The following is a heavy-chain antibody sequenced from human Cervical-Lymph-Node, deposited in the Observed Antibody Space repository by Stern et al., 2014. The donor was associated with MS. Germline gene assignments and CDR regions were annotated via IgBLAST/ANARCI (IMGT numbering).Heavy chain of an antibody. J-gene: IGHJ5*02. CDR1: GGTFSKFP. CDR2: IFPVFGTP. V-gene: IGHV1-69*01. Sequence: QLVESGAEVTKPGSSVKVSCKASGGTFSKFPSSWVRQAPGQGLEWMGGIFPVFGTPRYAQEFRGRVTITVDVSTSTVYMELSSLRSDDTAVYYCALSSETSDRWYSLGYDLWGQGTLVTVSS. CDR3: ALSSETSDRWYSLGYDL. D-gene: IGHD6-13*01.